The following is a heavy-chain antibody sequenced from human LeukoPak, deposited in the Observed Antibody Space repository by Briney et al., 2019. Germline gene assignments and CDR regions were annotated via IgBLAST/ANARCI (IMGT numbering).Heavy chain of an antibody. J-gene: IGHJ4*02. CDR2: ISDGGGDT. CDR1: GFTFSSYA. V-gene: IGHV3-23*01. D-gene: IGHD2-15*01. CDR3: AKDRWSSGGSGGGDY. Sequence: GGSLRLSCVASGFTFSSYAMSWVRQAPGKGLEWVSAISDGGGDTYYVDSVRGRFTISRDNSKNTLNLQMNSLRAEDTAVYYCAKDRWSSGGSGGGDYWGQGTLVTVSS.